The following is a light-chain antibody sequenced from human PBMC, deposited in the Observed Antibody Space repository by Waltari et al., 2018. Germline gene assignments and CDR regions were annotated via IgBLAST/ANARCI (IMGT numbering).Light chain of an antibody. V-gene: IGKV1-39*01. J-gene: IGKJ2*02. CDR2: ETS. Sequence: ITCRASQTIDYLSRYQHKPGGAPKLLIYETSTFQSGVPTRFSGSKFGTTFILTISSLQPEDFATYFCQPNYDTPRTFGQGTKVDIK. CDR1: QTIDY. CDR3: QPNYDTPRT.